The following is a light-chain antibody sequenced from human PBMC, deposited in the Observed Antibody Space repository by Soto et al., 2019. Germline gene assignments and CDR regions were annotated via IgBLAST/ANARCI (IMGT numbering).Light chain of an antibody. CDR1: SSDVGSYKY. CDR2: EVS. J-gene: IGLJ1*01. V-gene: IGLV2-14*01. Sequence: QSVLTQPASVSGSPGQSITISCTGTSSDVGSYKYVSWYQQHPGKAPKLIIFEVSNRPSGVSVRFSGSKSGNTASLTISGLQAEDEADYYCSSYTSISSLGVFGTGTKVTVL. CDR3: SSYTSISSLGV.